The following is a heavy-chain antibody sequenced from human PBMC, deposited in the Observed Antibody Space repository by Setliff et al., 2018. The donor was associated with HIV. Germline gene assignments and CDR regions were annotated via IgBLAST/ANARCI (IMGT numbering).Heavy chain of an antibody. Sequence: GESLKISCAATGFTFSRYWMTWVRQAPGKGLEWAANIKQDGSEKYYVDSVKGRFTISRDNAKNSMYLQMNSLRAEDTALYYCARVYDTSGYSLSIPGYWGQGTLVTVSS. CDR2: IKQDGSEK. CDR1: GFTFSRYW. CDR3: ARVYDTSGYSLSIPGY. J-gene: IGHJ4*02. V-gene: IGHV3-7*01. D-gene: IGHD3-22*01.